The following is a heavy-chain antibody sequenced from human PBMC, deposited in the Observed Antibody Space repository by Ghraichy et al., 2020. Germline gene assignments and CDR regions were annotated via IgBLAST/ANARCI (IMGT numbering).Heavy chain of an antibody. V-gene: IGHV3-74*01. J-gene: IGHJ4*02. CDR2: IKGDGTVI. D-gene: IGHD1-26*01. CDR3: ARDMPREAY. Sequence: LSLTCAASGFSFRNYWMHWVRQAPGKGPVWVSQIKGDGTVITYGDSVKGRFTISRDNVKNTLYLQKNELRAEDTAIYYCARDMPREAYWGQGTLVTGSS. CDR1: GFSFRNYW.